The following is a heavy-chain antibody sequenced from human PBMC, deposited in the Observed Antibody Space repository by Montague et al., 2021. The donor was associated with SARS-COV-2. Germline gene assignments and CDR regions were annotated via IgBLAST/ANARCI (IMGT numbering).Heavy chain of an antibody. CDR1: GGSISSGSYY. V-gene: IGHV4-61*02. CDR3: ARILGTYYDFWSGERAIDAFDI. J-gene: IGHJ3*02. Sequence: TLSLTCTVSGGSISSGSYYWSWIRQPAGKGLEWIGRIYTSGSTNYNPSLKSRVTISVDTSKNQFSLKLSSVTAADMVVYYCARILGTYYDFWSGERAIDAFDIWGQGTMVTVSS. CDR2: IYTSGST. D-gene: IGHD3-3*01.